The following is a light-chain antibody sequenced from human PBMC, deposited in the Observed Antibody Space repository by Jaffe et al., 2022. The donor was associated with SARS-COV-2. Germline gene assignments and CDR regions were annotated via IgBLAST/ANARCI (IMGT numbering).Light chain of an antibody. CDR2: SAS. CDR3: QHFGTSPPLYT. J-gene: IGKJ2*01. CDR1: QSVNSVY. Sequence: EIVLTQSPGMLSLSPGDRATLSCRASQSVNSVYLAWYQQTPGQAPRLLIHSASSRATGIPDRFSGSGSGTDFTLTISRLEPEDFAVYYCQHFGTSPPLYTFGQGTRLEIK. V-gene: IGKV3-20*01.